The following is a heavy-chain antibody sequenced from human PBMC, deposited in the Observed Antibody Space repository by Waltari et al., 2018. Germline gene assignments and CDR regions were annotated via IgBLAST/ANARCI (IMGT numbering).Heavy chain of an antibody. CDR1: GGSISSHY. V-gene: IGHV4-59*11. Sequence: QVQLQESGPGLVKPSETLSLTCTVSGGSISSHYCSWIRQPPGKGLEWIGYIYYSGSTNYNPSLKSRVTISVDTSKNQFSLKLSSVTAADTAVYYCARGLQGVPDYWGQGTLVTVSS. CDR3: ARGLQGVPDY. CDR2: IYYSGST. J-gene: IGHJ4*02. D-gene: IGHD3-10*01.